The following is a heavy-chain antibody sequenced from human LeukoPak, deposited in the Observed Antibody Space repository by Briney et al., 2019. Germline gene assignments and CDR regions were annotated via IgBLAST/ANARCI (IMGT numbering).Heavy chain of an antibody. D-gene: IGHD4-17*01. CDR3: ARDTAILNDYGDYGS. J-gene: IGHJ4*02. CDR2: INPNSGGT. CDR1: GYTFTGYY. V-gene: IGHV1-2*02. Sequence: ASVKVSCKASGYTFTGYYMHWVRQAPGQGLEWMGWINPNSGGTNYAQKFQGRVTITADKSTSTAYMELSSLRSEDTAVYYCARDTAILNDYGDYGSWGQGTLVTVSS.